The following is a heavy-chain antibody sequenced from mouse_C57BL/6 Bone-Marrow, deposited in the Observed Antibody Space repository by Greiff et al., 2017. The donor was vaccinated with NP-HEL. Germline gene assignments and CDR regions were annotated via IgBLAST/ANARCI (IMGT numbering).Heavy chain of an antibody. CDR2: IYPGDGDT. CDR1: GYAFSSSW. V-gene: IGHV1-82*01. Sequence: QVQLQHSGPELVKPGASVKISCKASGYAFSSSWMNWVKQRPGKGLEWIGRIYPGDGDTNYNGKFKGKATLTADKSSSTAYMQLSSLTSEDSAVYFCASYGYPYFDYWGQGTTLTVSS. D-gene: IGHD2-2*01. J-gene: IGHJ2*01. CDR3: ASYGYPYFDY.